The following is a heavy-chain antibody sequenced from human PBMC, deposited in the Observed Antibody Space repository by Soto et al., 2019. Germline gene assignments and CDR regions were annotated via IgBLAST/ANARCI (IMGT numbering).Heavy chain of an antibody. Sequence: KPSETLSLTCAVYGGSFSGYYWTWIRQPPGKGLEWIGEISHSGTINFNPSLKSRLTISLDTSKKHFSLKLSSVTDADTAAYYCARADRTLVTSYSLDVWGQGTTVTVSS. CDR1: GGSFSGYY. J-gene: IGHJ6*02. V-gene: IGHV4-34*01. D-gene: IGHD2-21*02. CDR3: ARADRTLVTSYSLDV. CDR2: ISHSGTI.